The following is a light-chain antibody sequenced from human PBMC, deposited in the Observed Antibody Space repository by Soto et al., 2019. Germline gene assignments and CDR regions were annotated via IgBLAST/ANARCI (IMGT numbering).Light chain of an antibody. CDR2: SNN. CDR3: SAWDDSLNDQVV. V-gene: IGLV1-44*01. Sequence: QSVLTQPPSASGTPGQRVTISCSGRSSNIGRNTVNWYQQLPGTAPKLLIYSNNQRPSGVPDRFSGSKSGTSASLAISGLQSEDEADYYCSAWDDSLNDQVVFGGGTKLTVL. CDR1: SSNIGRNT. J-gene: IGLJ2*01.